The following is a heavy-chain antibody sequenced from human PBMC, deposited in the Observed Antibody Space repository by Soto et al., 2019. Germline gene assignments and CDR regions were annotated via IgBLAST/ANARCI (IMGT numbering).Heavy chain of an antibody. CDR2: ISSNGGST. D-gene: IGHD2-15*01. CDR3: ARDGKGYCSGGSCYSEN. Sequence: EVQLVESGGGLVQPGGSLRLSCAASGFTFSSYAMHWVRQAPGKGLEYVSAISSNGGSTYYATSVKGRFTISRDNSKNTLYLQMGSLRAEDMAVYYCARDGKGYCSGGSCYSENWGQGTLVTVSS. V-gene: IGHV3-64*01. J-gene: IGHJ4*02. CDR1: GFTFSSYA.